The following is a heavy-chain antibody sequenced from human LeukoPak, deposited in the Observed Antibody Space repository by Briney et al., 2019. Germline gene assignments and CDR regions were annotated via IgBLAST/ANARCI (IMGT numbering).Heavy chain of an antibody. V-gene: IGHV3-53*01. CDR3: ARKPYYYYYMDV. CDR1: GFTVSSNY. CDR2: IYSGGST. J-gene: IGHJ6*03. Sequence: GGSLRLSCAASGFTVSSNYMSWVRQAPGKGLEWVSVIYSGGSTYYADSVKGRFTISRDNSKNTLYLQMNSLRAEDTAVYYCARKPYYYYYMDVRGKGTTVTISS.